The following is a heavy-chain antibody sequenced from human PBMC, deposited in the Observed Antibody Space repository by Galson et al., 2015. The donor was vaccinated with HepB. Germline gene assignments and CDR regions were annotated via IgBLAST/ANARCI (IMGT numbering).Heavy chain of an antibody. CDR1: GGSISPYY. V-gene: IGHV4-4*08. Sequence: SLTCHVSGGSISPYYWNWIRQSPGTGLGWIGYIYDSGSPKHHPSRQSRVPIPADKTKSQESLRLTSVTAADTAVYFCARGRLQWMTDGGYFDYWGLGTVVTVSP. J-gene: IGHJ4*02. CDR2: IYDSGSP. CDR3: ARGRLQWMTDGGYFDY. D-gene: IGHD6-19*01.